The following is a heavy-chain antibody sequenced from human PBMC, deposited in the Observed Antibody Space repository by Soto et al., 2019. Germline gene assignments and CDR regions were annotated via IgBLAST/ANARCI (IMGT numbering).Heavy chain of an antibody. J-gene: IGHJ6*02. V-gene: IGHV3-33*01. Sequence: GGSLRLSCAASGFTFSSYGMHWVRQAPGKGLEWVAVIWYDGSNKYYADSVKGRFTISRDNSKNTLYLQMNSLRAEDTAVYYCARDGPANCSGGSCYLDYYYGMDVWGQGTTVTVSS. CDR1: GFTFSSYG. CDR3: ARDGPANCSGGSCYLDYYYGMDV. D-gene: IGHD2-15*01. CDR2: IWYDGSNK.